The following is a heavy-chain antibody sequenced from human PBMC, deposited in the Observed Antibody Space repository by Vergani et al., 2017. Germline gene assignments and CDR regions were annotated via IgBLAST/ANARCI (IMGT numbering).Heavy chain of an antibody. CDR3: ARDGSYCGGDCYFETSRNWFDP. Sequence: QVQLVQSAAEVKKPGASLKVSCKASGYTFTGYYMHWVRQAPGQGLEWMGWINPNSGGTNYAQKFQGRVTSTRDTSISTAYMELSRLRSDDTAVYYCARDGSYCGGDCYFETSRNWFDPWGQGTLVTVSS. V-gene: IGHV1-2*01. CDR2: INPNSGGT. CDR1: GYTFTGYY. D-gene: IGHD2-21*02. J-gene: IGHJ5*02.